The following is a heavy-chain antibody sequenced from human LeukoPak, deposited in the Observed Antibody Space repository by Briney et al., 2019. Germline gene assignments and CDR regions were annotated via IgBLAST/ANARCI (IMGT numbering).Heavy chain of an antibody. CDR1: GYTFTNYY. J-gene: IGHJ4*02. V-gene: IGHV1-46*01. CDR2: ISPSGGST. Sequence: ASVTVSCKASGYTFTNYYIHWVRRAPGQGLEWMGMISPSGGSTSYPQRFQGRVTMTRDTSTSTAYMELSSLRSEDPAVYFCARDGVAGSYYFDQWGQGTLVTVSS. CDR3: ARDGVAGSYYFDQ. D-gene: IGHD6-19*01.